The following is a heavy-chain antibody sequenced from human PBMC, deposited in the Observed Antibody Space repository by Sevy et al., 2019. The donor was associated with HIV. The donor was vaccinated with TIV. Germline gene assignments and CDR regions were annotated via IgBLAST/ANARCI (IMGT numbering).Heavy chain of an antibody. CDR3: ARDRVHDWGEGWFDP. D-gene: IGHD2-21*01. V-gene: IGHV1-18*01. Sequence: ASVKVSCKASGYTFSNYGISWVRQAPGQGLEWMGWTSPFNNKTNYAKKFQGRVSLTSETSATTAYMEVTSLRSDDTAVYYCARDRVHDWGEGWFDPWGQGTLVTVSS. J-gene: IGHJ5*02. CDR2: TSPFNNKT. CDR1: GYTFSNYG.